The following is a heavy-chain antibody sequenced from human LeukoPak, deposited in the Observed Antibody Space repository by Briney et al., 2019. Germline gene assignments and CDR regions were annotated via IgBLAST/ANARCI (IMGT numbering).Heavy chain of an antibody. V-gene: IGHV3-21*01. D-gene: IGHD2-8*01. CDR3: ARDPPAVSINTYA. J-gene: IGHJ4*02. Sequence: GGSLRLSCAASGFTFSSYSMNWVRQAPGKGLEWVSSISSSSYIYYADSVKGRFTISRDNAKNSLYLQMNSLRAEDTAVYYCARDPPAVSINTYAWGQGTLVTVSS. CDR2: ISSSSYI. CDR1: GFTFSSYS.